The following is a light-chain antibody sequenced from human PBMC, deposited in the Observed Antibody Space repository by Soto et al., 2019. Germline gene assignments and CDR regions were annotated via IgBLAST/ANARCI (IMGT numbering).Light chain of an antibody. CDR1: QSVSSN. CDR2: GAS. J-gene: IGKJ5*01. CDR3: QQYNTGLPKIS. V-gene: IGKV3-15*01. Sequence: EIVRSQKTTTLSVGRWEIATLSCRASQSVSSNLAWYQQKPGQAPRLLIDGASTRASGIPARFSGSGSGTEFTLTISSLQSEDLAVYCCQQYNTGLPKISFGHGGRLAI.